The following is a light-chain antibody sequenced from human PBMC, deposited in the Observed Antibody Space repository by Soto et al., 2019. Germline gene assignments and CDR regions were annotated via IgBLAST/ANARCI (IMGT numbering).Light chain of an antibody. J-gene: IGKJ1*01. CDR1: QSISSW. V-gene: IGKV1-5*01. CDR3: QQYNSYPWT. CDR2: DAS. Sequence: DIPMTQSPSTLSASVGDRVTITCRASQSISSWLAWYQQKPGKARKLLIYDASSLESGVPSRFSGSGSGTEFTLTISNLQPDDFATYYCQQYNSYPWTFGQGTKVEIK.